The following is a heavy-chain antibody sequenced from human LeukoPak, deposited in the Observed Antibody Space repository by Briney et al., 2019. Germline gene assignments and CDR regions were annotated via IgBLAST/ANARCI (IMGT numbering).Heavy chain of an antibody. CDR1: GFTFSSYA. Sequence: GGSLRLSCSASGFTFSSYAMHWVRQAPGKGLEYVSAIGSNGGSTYYAGSVKGRFTISRDNSKNTLYLQMSSLRAEDTAVYYCVKDWGDNSSSWINWYFDLWGRGTLVTVSS. D-gene: IGHD6-13*01. CDR2: IGSNGGST. J-gene: IGHJ2*01. CDR3: VKDWGDNSSSWINWYFDL. V-gene: IGHV3-64D*06.